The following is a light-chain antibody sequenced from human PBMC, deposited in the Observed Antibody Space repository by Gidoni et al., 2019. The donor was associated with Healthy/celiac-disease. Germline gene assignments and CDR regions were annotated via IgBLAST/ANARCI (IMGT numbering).Light chain of an antibody. Sequence: QSALTQPPPASGSPGQSVTISCTGTSRDVGGYNYVPWYQQHPGKAPKLMIYEVSKRPSGVPDRFSGSKSGNTASLTVSGLQAEDEADYYCSSYAGSNNFVVFGGGTKLTVL. CDR1: SRDVGGYNY. J-gene: IGLJ2*01. CDR3: SSYAGSNNFVV. CDR2: EVS. V-gene: IGLV2-8*01.